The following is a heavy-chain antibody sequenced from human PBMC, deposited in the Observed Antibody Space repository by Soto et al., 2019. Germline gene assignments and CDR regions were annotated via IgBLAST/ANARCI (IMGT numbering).Heavy chain of an antibody. CDR1: GYTFTSYD. Sequence: QVQLVQSGAEVKKPGASVKVSCKASGYTFTSYDINWVRQATGQGLEWMGWMNPNSGNTGYAQKFQGRVTMTRNTSISTAYMELSSLRSEDTAVYYCARADPWTGYCSGGSCYPQDYWGQGTLVTVSS. J-gene: IGHJ4*02. D-gene: IGHD2-15*01. CDR2: MNPNSGNT. CDR3: ARADPWTGYCSGGSCYPQDY. V-gene: IGHV1-8*01.